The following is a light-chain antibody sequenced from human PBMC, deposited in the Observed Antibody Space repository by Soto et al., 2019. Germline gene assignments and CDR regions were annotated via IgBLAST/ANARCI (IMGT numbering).Light chain of an antibody. V-gene: IGKV2-30*01. CDR2: KVS. Sequence: DVVMTQSPLSLPVTLGQPASISCRSSQSPVFSDGNTYLSWIQQRPGQSPRRLIYKVSNRDSGVPDRFSGSGSGTDLTLKISRVEAEDVGVYYCMQGTHWPPYTFGQGTKLEIK. J-gene: IGKJ2*01. CDR3: MQGTHWPPYT. CDR1: QSPVFSDGNTY.